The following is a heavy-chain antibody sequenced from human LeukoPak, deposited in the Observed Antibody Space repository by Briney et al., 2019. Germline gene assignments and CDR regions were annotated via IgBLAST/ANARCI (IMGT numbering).Heavy chain of an antibody. CDR2: IYYSGST. V-gene: IGHV4-31*03. CDR1: GGSISSGGYY. Sequence: PSETLSLTCTVSGGSISSGGYYWSWIRQHPGKGLEWIGYIYYSGSTYYNPSLKSRVTISVDTSKNQFSLKLSSVTAADTAVYYXXXXXXXXXXSTASIDYWGQGTLVTVSS. CDR3: XXXXXXXXXSTASIDY. J-gene: IGHJ4*02.